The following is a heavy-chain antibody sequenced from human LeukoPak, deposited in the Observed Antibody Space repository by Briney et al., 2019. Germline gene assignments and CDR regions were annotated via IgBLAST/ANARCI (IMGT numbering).Heavy chain of an antibody. J-gene: IGHJ4*02. Sequence: ASVKVSCKASGYTFTGYYMHWVRRAPGQGLEWMGWINPNSGGTNYAQKFQGRVTMTRDTSINTAYMELSRLRSDDTAVYYCARDYCSSTSCYGYFDYWGQGTLVTVSS. D-gene: IGHD2-2*01. CDR1: GYTFTGYY. V-gene: IGHV1-2*02. CDR3: ARDYCSSTSCYGYFDY. CDR2: INPNSGGT.